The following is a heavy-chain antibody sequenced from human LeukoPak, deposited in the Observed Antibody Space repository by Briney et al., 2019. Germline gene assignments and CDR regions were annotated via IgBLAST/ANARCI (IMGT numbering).Heavy chain of an antibody. CDR2: IDWNSGRI. Sequence: GGSLRLSCAVSGFTFSNEAMGWVRQLRGGGLEWVSGIDWNSGRIGYADSVKGRFTISRDNAKNSLYLQMNSLRAEDTALYYCGKDVLAGGLDVWGQGTTVTVSS. J-gene: IGHJ6*02. V-gene: IGHV3-9*01. CDR3: GKDVLAGGLDV. CDR1: GFTFSNEA.